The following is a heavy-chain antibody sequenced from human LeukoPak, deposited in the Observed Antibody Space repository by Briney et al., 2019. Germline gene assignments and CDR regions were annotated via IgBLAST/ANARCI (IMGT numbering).Heavy chain of an antibody. CDR3: ARNHDILTGPSPYYYYGMDV. J-gene: IGHJ6*02. CDR2: IYYSGST. Sequence: GSLRLSCAASGFTFSSYAMSWVRQAPGKGLEWIGYIYYSGSTNYNPSLKSRVTISVDTSKNQFSLKLSSVTAADTAVYYCARNHDILTGPSPYYYYGMDVWGQGTTVTVSS. V-gene: IGHV4-59*08. CDR1: GFTFSSYA. D-gene: IGHD3-9*01.